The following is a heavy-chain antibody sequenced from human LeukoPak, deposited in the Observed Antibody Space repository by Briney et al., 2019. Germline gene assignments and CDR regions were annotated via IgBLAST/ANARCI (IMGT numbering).Heavy chain of an antibody. J-gene: IGHJ5*02. CDR2: INHDGSST. D-gene: IGHD3-10*01. V-gene: IGHV3-74*03. CDR1: GFTFSSYW. CDR3: ARGRRYLVRGVIIGNWFDP. Sequence: GGSLRLSCAASGFTFSSYWMHWVRQAPGKGLVWASRINHDGSSTTYADSVKGRFTISRDNAKNTLYLQMNSLRVEDTAVYYCARGRRYLVRGVIIGNWFDPWGQGTLVTVSS.